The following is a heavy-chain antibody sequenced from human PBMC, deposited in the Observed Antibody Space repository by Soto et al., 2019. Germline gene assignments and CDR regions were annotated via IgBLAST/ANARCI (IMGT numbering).Heavy chain of an antibody. CDR2: TSYDGSNK. CDR1: GFIFSSYA. V-gene: IGHV3-30-3*01. Sequence: QVQLVESGGGVVQPGRSLRLSCAASGFIFSSYAMHWVRQAPGKGLEWVAVTSYDGSNKYYADSVKGRFTISRDNSKNTLYLQMNSLRAEDTAVYYCARTGLLHGMDVWGQGTTVTVSS. D-gene: IGHD2-15*01. J-gene: IGHJ6*02. CDR3: ARTGLLHGMDV.